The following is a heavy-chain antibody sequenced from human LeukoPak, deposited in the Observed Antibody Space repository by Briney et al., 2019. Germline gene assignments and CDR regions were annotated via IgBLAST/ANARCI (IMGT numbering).Heavy chain of an antibody. J-gene: IGHJ4*02. CDR2: IYYTGTT. V-gene: IGHV4-39*01. CDR1: GASISSSDYY. D-gene: IGHD1-26*01. CDR3: WPCKWDRTFDY. Sequence: SETLSLTCSVSGASISSSDYYWGWIRQPPGKGLEWIGGIYYTGTTFYNPSLKSRLTISVDTSKNQFSLNLTSVTAADTAVYYCWPCKWDRTFDYWGQGTLVTVSS.